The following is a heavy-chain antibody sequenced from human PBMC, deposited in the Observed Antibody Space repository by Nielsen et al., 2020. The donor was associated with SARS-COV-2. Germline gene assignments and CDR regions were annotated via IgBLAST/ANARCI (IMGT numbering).Heavy chain of an antibody. V-gene: IGHV3-73*01. CDR1: GFTFSDSS. D-gene: IGHD6-13*01. CDR2: IRSKANDYAT. Sequence: GESLKISCAASGFTFSDSSMHWVRQASGKGLEWLGRIRSKANDYATDYPASVKARFIISRDDSKNTAYLLMNSLKIDDTAVYFCARVNPISGSWFDALDIWGQGTLVTVSS. J-gene: IGHJ3*02. CDR3: ARVNPISGSWFDALDI.